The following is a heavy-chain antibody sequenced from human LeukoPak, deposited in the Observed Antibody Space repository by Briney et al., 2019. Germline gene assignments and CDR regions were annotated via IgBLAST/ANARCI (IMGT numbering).Heavy chain of an antibody. Sequence: GGSLRLSCAASGFTFSRYEMNWVRQAPGKGLEWVSYITSSGTTIYYADSVKGRFTVSRDNAKNSLFLQMNSLRAEDTAVYYRARRAYGAFDIWGQGTMVTVSS. CDR2: ITSSGTTI. J-gene: IGHJ3*02. CDR3: ARRAYGAFDI. V-gene: IGHV3-48*03. CDR1: GFTFSRYE. D-gene: IGHD2-8*01.